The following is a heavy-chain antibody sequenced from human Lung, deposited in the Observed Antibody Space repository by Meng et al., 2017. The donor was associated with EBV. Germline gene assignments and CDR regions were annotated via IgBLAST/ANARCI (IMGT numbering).Heavy chain of an antibody. CDR2: TYYRSKWYN. D-gene: IGHD1-7*01. J-gene: IGHJ4*02. CDR3: ASSRPLAGNWNYHY. CDR1: GDSVSSSSAA. V-gene: IGHV6-1*01. Sequence: QVKLQQAGPGPVKPSQTLSLPCVISGDSVSSSSAAWNWIRQSPSRGLEWLGRTYYRSKWYNDYAVSVKSRITINPDTSKNQFSLQLNSVTPEDTAVYYCASSRPLAGNWNYHYWGQGTLVTVSS.